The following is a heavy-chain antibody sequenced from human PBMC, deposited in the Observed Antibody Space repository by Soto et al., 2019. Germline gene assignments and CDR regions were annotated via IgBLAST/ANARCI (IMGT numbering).Heavy chain of an antibody. CDR2: ISSSSSYI. D-gene: IGHD2-2*01. Sequence: WESXRLCCAASGVTCSIYGINWFRQAPGKGLEWVSSISSSSSYIYYADSVKGRSTISRDKAKNSLYLQMNSMRAEDTAVYYCASDSTSPWGQGTLVTVSS. J-gene: IGHJ4*02. V-gene: IGHV3-21*01. CDR3: ASDSTSP. CDR1: GVTCSIYG.